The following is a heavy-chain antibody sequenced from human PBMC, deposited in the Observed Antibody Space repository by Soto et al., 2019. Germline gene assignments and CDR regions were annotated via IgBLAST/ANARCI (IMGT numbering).Heavy chain of an antibody. J-gene: IGHJ4*02. V-gene: IGHV3-30*18. CDR2: ISYDETAT. CDR1: GFTFSGYG. CDR3: AKGSEWLVTWEFDY. D-gene: IGHD6-19*01. Sequence: QVQLVESGGGVVQPGTSLRLSCAASGFTFSGYGVHWVRQAPGKGLEWVATISYDETATYYSDSVKGRFTISRDNSKNTLFLQMNSLRAEDTAMYYCAKGSEWLVTWEFDYWGQGTLVTVSS.